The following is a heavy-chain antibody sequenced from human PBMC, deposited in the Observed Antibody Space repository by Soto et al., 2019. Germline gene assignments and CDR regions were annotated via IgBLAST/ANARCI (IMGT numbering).Heavy chain of an antibody. V-gene: IGHV3-23*01. CDR2: ISGSGGST. Sequence: EVQLLESGGGLVQPGGSLRLSCAASGFTFSSYAMSWDRQAPGKGLEWVSAISGSGGSTYYADSVKGRFTISRDNSKNTLYLQMNSLRAEDTAVYYCAKDIQRGQLLSRDYYYGMDVWGQGTTVTVSS. D-gene: IGHD2-2*01. J-gene: IGHJ6*02. CDR1: GFTFSSYA. CDR3: AKDIQRGQLLSRDYYYGMDV.